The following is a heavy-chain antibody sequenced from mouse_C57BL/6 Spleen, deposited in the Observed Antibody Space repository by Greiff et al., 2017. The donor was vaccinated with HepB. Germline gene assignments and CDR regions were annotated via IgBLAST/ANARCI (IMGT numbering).Heavy chain of an antibody. D-gene: IGHD2-3*01. J-gene: IGHJ3*01. CDR2: IDPETGGT. CDR3: TRSHDGYFAY. V-gene: IGHV1-15*01. CDR1: GYTFTDYE. Sequence: QVHVKQSGAELVRPGASVTLSCKASGYTFTDYEMHWVKQTPVHGLEWIGAIDPETGGTAYNQKFKGKAILTADKSSSTAYMELRSLTSEDSAVYYCTRSHDGYFAYWGQGTLVTVSA.